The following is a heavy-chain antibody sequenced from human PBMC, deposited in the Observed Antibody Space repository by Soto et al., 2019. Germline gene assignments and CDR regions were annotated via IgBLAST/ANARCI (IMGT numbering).Heavy chain of an antibody. CDR1: GGSFRCYY. J-gene: IGHJ6*02. CDR3: ARGGCSSTSCYRNYYYGMDV. V-gene: IGHV4-34*01. D-gene: IGHD2-2*01. Sequence: AEALPLTYAGYGGSFRCYYWTGVRRQRGRGLEWNGEINHSGSTNYNPSLKRRVTISVDTSKNQFSLKLSSVTAADTAVYYCARGGCSSTSCYRNYYYGMDVWGQGTTVTVSS. CDR2: INHSGST.